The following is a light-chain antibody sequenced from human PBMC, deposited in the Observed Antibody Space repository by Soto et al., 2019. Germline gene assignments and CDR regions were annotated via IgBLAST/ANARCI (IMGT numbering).Light chain of an antibody. CDR1: SSNIGAGYV. Sequence: QSVLTQPPSVSGAPGQRVTISCTGSSSNIGAGYVVHWYQQLPGTAPKLLIYGNSNRPSGVPDQFSGSKSGTSASLAITGLQSDDEADYYCAAWDDSLNGPVFGGGTKVTVL. CDR3: AAWDDSLNGPV. V-gene: IGLV1-40*01. CDR2: GNS. J-gene: IGLJ2*01.